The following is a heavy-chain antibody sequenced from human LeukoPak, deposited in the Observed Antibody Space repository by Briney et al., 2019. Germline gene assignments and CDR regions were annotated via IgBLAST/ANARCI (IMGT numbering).Heavy chain of an antibody. CDR2: IYYSGST. CDR3: ASGGTRLRWPTNPWTDDAFDI. J-gene: IGHJ3*02. D-gene: IGHD4-23*01. Sequence: SETLSLTCTVSGGSISSSSYYWSWIRQHPGKGLEWIGYIYYSGSTNYNPSLKGRVTISVDTSKNQFSLKLSSVTAADTAVYYCASGGTRLRWPTNPWTDDAFDIWGQGTMVTVSS. CDR1: GGSISSSSYY. V-gene: IGHV4-61*01.